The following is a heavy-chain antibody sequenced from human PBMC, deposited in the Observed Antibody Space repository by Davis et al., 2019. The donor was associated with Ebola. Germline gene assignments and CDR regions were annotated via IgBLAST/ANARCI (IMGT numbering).Heavy chain of an antibody. D-gene: IGHD6-13*01. CDR1: GSSISSYY. Sequence: MPGGSLRLSCTVSGSSISSYYWSWIRQPPGKGLDWIGYIYYSGSTNYNPSLKSRVTISVDTSKNQFSLKLSSVTAADTAMYYCARRGTSSWYAGWFDPWGQGTLVTVSS. CDR3: ARRGTSSWYAGWFDP. V-gene: IGHV4-59*08. J-gene: IGHJ5*02. CDR2: IYYSGST.